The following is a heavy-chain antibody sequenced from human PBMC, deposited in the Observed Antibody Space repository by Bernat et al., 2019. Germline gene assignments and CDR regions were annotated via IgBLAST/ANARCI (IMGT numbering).Heavy chain of an antibody. V-gene: IGHV3-30*18. J-gene: IGHJ6*02. CDR3: AKGSIHVRYYYGMDV. CDR1: GFTFSSYG. Sequence: QVQLVESGGGVVQPGRSLRLSCAASGFTFSSYGMHWVRQAPGKGLEWVAVISYDGSNKYYADSVQGRFTISRDNSTNTLYLQMTSLRAEDTAVYYCAKGSIHVRYYYGMDVWGQGTTVTVSS. D-gene: IGHD2-2*01. CDR2: ISYDGSNK.